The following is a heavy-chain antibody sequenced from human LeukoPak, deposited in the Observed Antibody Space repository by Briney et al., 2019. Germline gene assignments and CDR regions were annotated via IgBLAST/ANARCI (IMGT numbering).Heavy chain of an antibody. D-gene: IGHD5-12*01. Sequence: KASETLSLTCAVYGESFSGYYWSWIRQPPGKGLEWIGEINHSGSTNSNPSLKSRVTISVDTSKNQFSLKLSSVTAADTAVYYCAGRGYSGYDYSNYWYFDLWGRGTLVTVSS. V-gene: IGHV4-34*01. J-gene: IGHJ2*01. CDR3: AGRGYSGYDYSNYWYFDL. CDR2: INHSGST. CDR1: GESFSGYY.